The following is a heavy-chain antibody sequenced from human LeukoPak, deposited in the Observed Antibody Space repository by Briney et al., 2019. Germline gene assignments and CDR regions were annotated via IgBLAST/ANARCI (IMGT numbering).Heavy chain of an antibody. V-gene: IGHV4-59*11. CDR3: ARDYYDSRGEAFDI. Sequence: SETLSLTCTGSGGSIGSHYWSWIRQPPGEGLEWIGYIYYSGITSYNPSLKSRVTISVDTSKNQFSLKLSSVTAADTAVYYCARDYYDSRGEAFDIWGLGTMVTVSS. CDR2: IYYSGIT. D-gene: IGHD3-22*01. CDR1: GGSIGSHY. J-gene: IGHJ3*02.